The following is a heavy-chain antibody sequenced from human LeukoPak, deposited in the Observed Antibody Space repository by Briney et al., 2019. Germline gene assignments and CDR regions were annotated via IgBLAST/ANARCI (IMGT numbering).Heavy chain of an antibody. CDR3: ARISEGAVLDN. J-gene: IGHJ4*02. CDR1: GGSISSSTYY. D-gene: IGHD3-16*01. V-gene: IGHV4-39*01. Sequence: SETLSLTSTVSGGSISSSTYYWGWIRQPPGKGLEWIGSIFYSGSTYYNPSLKSRVTISIDTSKNQFSLKLSSVTAADTAVYYCARISEGAVLDNWGQGALVTVSS. CDR2: IFYSGST.